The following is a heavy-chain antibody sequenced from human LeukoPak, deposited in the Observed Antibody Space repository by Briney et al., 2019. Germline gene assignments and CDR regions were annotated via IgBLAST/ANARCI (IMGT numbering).Heavy chain of an antibody. D-gene: IGHD6-13*01. J-gene: IGHJ4*02. CDR2: INSDGINT. V-gene: IGHV3-74*01. CDR1: GFTFSNYW. Sequence: PGGSLRLSCAASGFTFSNYWMHWVRQAPGKGLVWVSRINSDGINTSYADSVKGRFTISRDNAKNSLYLQMNSLRAEDTALYYCASIAAAGTGNDYWGQGTLVTVSS. CDR3: ASIAAAGTGNDY.